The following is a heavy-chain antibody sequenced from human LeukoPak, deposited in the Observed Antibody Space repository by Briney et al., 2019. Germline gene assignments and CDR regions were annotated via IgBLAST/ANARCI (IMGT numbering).Heavy chain of an antibody. CDR2: IGDGDGRT. Sequence: GSLRLSCAASGFTFYDYAMSWVRQPPGKGLEWVSLIGDGDGRTHYADSVKGRFTISRDNSKKMVYLQMNGLRADDTAVYYCAKDHSTTWLGSFNYWGQGTLVTVSS. V-gene: IGHV3-23*01. D-gene: IGHD2-2*01. CDR3: AKDHSTTWLGSFNY. J-gene: IGHJ4*02. CDR1: GFTFYDYA.